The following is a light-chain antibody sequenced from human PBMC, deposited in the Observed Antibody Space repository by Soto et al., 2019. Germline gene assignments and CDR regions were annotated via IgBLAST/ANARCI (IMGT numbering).Light chain of an antibody. CDR2: DVS. CDR1: ISDVSGYNF. J-gene: IGLJ1*01. Sequence: QSVLTQPASVSGSPGQSITISCTGTISDVSGYNFVSWYQQYPGKAPKLMIYDVSNRPSGVSNRFSGSKSGNTASLTISGLQAEDEADYYCSSYTSSKTYVFGAGTKVT. V-gene: IGLV2-14*03. CDR3: SSYTSSKTYV.